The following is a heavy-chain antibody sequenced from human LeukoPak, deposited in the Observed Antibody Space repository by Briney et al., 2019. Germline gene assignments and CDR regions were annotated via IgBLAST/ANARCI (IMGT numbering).Heavy chain of an antibody. J-gene: IGHJ5*02. CDR3: AKDRWTIFGVSSGVGWFDP. CDR2: ISSNSDAV. Sequence: PGGSLRLSCAASGFTFDDYAMHWVRQRPGKGLEWVSGISSNSDAVAHADSLKGRFTISRDNAKNSLYLQMNSLRDEDTAFYYCAKDRWTIFGVSSGVGWFDPWGQGTLVTVSP. D-gene: IGHD3-3*01. V-gene: IGHV3-9*01. CDR1: GFTFDDYA.